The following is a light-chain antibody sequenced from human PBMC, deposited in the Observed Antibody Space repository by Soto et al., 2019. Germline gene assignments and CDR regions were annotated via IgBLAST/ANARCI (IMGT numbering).Light chain of an antibody. CDR2: GAS. J-gene: IGKJ4*01. CDR1: QSVGRDY. Sequence: EIVLTQSPGTLSLSPGDRATLSCRASQSVGRDYLAWFQHKTCQAPRLLVHGASDRATGIPDRFSGSGSGTDFSLTISRLEPEDFAVYYCHQYATDPLTFGGGTKVEI. V-gene: IGKV3-20*01. CDR3: HQYATDPLT.